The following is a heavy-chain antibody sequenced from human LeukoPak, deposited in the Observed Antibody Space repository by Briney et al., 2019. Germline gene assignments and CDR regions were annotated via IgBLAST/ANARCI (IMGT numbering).Heavy chain of an antibody. CDR1: GGTFSSYT. D-gene: IGHD3-3*01. J-gene: IGHJ3*02. V-gene: IGHV1-69*08. CDR2: IIPILGTA. Sequence: ASVKVSCKASGGTFSSYTISWVRQAPGQGLEWMGRIIPILGTANYAQKFQGRVTITADESTSTAYMELSSLRSEDTAVYYCARDSMDSITTFGVVIINAFDIWGQGTMVTVSS. CDR3: ARDSMDSITTFGVVIINAFDI.